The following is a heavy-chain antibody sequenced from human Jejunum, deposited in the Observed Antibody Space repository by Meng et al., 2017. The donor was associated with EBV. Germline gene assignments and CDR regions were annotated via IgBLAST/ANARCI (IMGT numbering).Heavy chain of an antibody. V-gene: IGHV3-53*01. J-gene: IGHJ4*02. CDR3: ARGGEPDY. CDR1: GFSVKNNY. D-gene: IGHD3-10*01. CDR2: IYSGGNT. Sequence: EVWLVESWGNFIQPWASLGLSCAASGFSVKNNYMSWVRQAPGKGLEWVSGIYSGGNTYYADSVKGRFTISRDDSKNTVFLQMNSLRAEDTAVYYCARGGEPDYWGQGTLVTVSS.